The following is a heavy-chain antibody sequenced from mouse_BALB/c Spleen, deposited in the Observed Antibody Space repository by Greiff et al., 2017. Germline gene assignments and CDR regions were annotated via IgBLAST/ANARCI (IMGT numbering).Heavy chain of an antibody. CDR3: ARERGYDYAMDY. D-gene: IGHD2-14*01. J-gene: IGHJ4*01. V-gene: IGHV2-9*02. CDR2: IWAGGST. CDR1: GFSLTSYG. Sequence: VQVVESGPGLVAPSQSLSITCTVSGFSLTSYGVHWVRQPPGKGLEWLGVIWAGGSTNYNSALMSRLSISKDNSKSQVFLKMNSLQTDDTAMYYCARERGYDYAMDYWGQGTSVTVSS.